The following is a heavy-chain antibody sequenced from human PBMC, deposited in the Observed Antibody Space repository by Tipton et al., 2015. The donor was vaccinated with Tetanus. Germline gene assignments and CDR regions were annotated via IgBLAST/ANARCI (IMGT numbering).Heavy chain of an antibody. J-gene: IGHJ4*02. Sequence: TLSLTCAVSGGSISSSNWWSWVRQPPGKGLEWIGEIYHSGSTNYTPSLKSRVTISVDKSKNQFSLKLSSVTAADTAVYYCARGPALGSYPPSYYFDYWGQGTLVTVSS. V-gene: IGHV4-4*02. CDR1: GGSISSSNW. CDR3: ARGPALGSYPPSYYFDY. D-gene: IGHD1-26*01. CDR2: IYHSGST.